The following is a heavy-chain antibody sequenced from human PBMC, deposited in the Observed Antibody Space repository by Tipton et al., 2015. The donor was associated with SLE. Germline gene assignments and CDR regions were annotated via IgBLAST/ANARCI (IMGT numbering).Heavy chain of an antibody. CDR1: GDSISSDRYY. V-gene: IGHV4-61*09. J-gene: IGHJ6*02. Sequence: TLSLTCTVSGDSISSDRYYWSWIRQPAGKGLEWIGQIYTSGNTIYHPSLKSRVTISLDTSKRHFSLNVASVTAADTAVYYCARGRSSTMYGLDIWGQGTAVTVSS. CDR2: IYTSGNT. D-gene: IGHD2/OR15-2a*01. CDR3: ARGRSSTMYGLDI.